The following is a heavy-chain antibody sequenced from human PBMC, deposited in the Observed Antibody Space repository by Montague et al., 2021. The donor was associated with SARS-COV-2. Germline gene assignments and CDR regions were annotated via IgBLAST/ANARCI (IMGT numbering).Heavy chain of an antibody. D-gene: IGHD2-15*01. CDR2: IYYTGTT. J-gene: IGHJ4*02. V-gene: IGHV4-39*01. CDR3: ANADRCSSGSCYSPFGS. Sequence: SETLSLTCTVSGDSVKTNLYYWGWIRQPPGKGLEWIGNIYYTGTTYYNPSLKSRVTMSVDTSKNQFSLKLTSVTAADTAVYYCANADRCSSGSCYSPFGSWGKGSLVTVSS. CDR1: GDSVKTNLYY.